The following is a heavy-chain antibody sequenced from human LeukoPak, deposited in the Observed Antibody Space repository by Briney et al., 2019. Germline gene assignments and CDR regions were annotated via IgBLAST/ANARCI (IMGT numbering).Heavy chain of an antibody. Sequence: SETLSLTCTVSGGSISSYYWSWIRQPPGKGLEWIGYIYYSGCTNYNPSLKSRVTISVDTSKNQFSLKLSSVTAADTAVYYCARGLPPLYWGQGTLVTVSS. CDR1: GGSISSYY. J-gene: IGHJ4*02. CDR2: IYYSGCT. V-gene: IGHV4-59*01. D-gene: IGHD2-15*01. CDR3: ARGLPPLY.